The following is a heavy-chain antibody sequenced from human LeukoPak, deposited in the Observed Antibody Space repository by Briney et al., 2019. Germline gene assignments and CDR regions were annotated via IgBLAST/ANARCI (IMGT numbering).Heavy chain of an antibody. CDR3: ARQPSPYYYDSSGYQNWCEP. CDR1: GYAFTSYY. CDR2: INPSGGST. V-gene: IGHV1-46*01. J-gene: IGHJ5*02. D-gene: IGHD3-22*01. Sequence: ASVKVSCKASGYAFTSYYMHWVRQAPGQGLEWMGVINPSGGSTSYAQKFQGRVTMTRDTSTSTVYMELSRLRSEDTAVYYFARQPSPYYYDSSGYQNWCEPWGQGTLVTVSS.